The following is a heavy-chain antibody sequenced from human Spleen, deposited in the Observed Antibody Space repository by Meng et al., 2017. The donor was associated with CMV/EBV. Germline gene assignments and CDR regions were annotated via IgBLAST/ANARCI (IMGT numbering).Heavy chain of an antibody. CDR1: FTFSSYA. D-gene: IGHD2-8*01. CDR3: ARVGDCTNGVCYWYFDL. V-gene: IGHV3-74*01. Sequence: FTFSSYAMSWVREAPGKGLVYVSHMNGDGSVRDYADSVKSRFTISRDNAKNTLYLQMNSLRAEDTAVYFCARVGDCTNGVCYWYFDLWGRGTLVTVSS. CDR2: MNGDGSVR. J-gene: IGHJ2*01.